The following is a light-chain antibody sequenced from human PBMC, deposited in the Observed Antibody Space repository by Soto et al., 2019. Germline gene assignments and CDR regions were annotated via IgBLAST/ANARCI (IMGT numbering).Light chain of an antibody. Sequence: EIVLTQSPGTLSLSPGERATLSCRASQSVSSSYLAWYQQKPGQAPRLLIYGASSRATGIPDRFSGSGSGTDFTLTISRLEPEDVATYYCQQYDDLPSTFGGGTKVEV. CDR1: QSVSSSY. J-gene: IGKJ4*01. CDR2: GAS. CDR3: QQYDDLPST. V-gene: IGKV3-20*01.